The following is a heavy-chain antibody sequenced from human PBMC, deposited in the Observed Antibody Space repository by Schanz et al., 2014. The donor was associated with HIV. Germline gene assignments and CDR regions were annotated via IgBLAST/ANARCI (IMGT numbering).Heavy chain of an antibody. J-gene: IGHJ4*02. V-gene: IGHV3-23*01. D-gene: IGHD3-22*01. CDR2: ISESGGRT. Sequence: EVQLLESGGGLVQPGGSLRLSCAGSGFSFDTFGIHWVRQAPGKGLEWVSSISESGGRTYYADSVDGRFTISRDNSKNTLYLQMTTLRIDDTAVYYCAKPEYDSRGNSQSHFDYWGQGTLVTVSS. CDR3: AKPEYDSRGNSQSHFDY. CDR1: GFSFDTFG.